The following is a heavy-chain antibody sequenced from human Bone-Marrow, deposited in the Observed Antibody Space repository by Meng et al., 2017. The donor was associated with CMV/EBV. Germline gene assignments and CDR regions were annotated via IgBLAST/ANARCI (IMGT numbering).Heavy chain of an antibody. CDR2: IDNNDGRST. CDR3: ARGVAESLGWEMGY. V-gene: IGHV3-74*01. Sequence: EVQLVESXXXXVXXGGXLRLSWGVSGFTVRNYWMHWVRQRSGKGLEWVSRIDNNDGRSTSYADSVRGRFTISRDNAKNTLYLQMDSLRVEDTAVYYCARGVAESLGWEMGYWGQGTLVTVSS. J-gene: IGHJ4*02. CDR1: GFTVRNYW. D-gene: IGHD1-26*01.